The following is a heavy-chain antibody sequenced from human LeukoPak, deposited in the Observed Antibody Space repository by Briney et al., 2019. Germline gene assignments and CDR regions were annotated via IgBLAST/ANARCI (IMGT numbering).Heavy chain of an antibody. D-gene: IGHD3-22*01. J-gene: IGHJ4*02. CDR2: INPNSGGT. Sequence: ASVTVSCKASGYTFSDYYLHWVRQAPGQGLEWMGWINPNSGGTNYAQNFQGRVTMTRDTSISTAYMELSRLISDDTAVYYCARGSAEKDYDSSGFDYWGQGNLVTVSS. CDR1: GYTFSDYY. V-gene: IGHV1-2*02. CDR3: ARGSAEKDYDSSGFDY.